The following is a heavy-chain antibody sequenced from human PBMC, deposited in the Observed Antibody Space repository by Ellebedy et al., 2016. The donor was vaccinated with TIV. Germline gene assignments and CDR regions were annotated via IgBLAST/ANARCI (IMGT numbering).Heavy chain of an antibody. Sequence: AASVKVSCKTSGYTFIDYHIHWVRPAPGQGLDWMGWINAKRGATIYVQKFHDRVTMTRDMSISPAFLEVTGLTSDDTAVYYCARNGVSGWSDFDYWGQGTLVTVSS. CDR2: INAKRGAT. CDR3: ARNGVSGWSDFDY. D-gene: IGHD6-19*01. V-gene: IGHV1-2*02. J-gene: IGHJ4*02. CDR1: GYTFIDYH.